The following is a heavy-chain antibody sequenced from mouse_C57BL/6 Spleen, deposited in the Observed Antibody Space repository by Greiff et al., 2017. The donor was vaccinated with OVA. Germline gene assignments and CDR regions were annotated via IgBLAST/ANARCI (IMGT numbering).Heavy chain of an antibody. CDR3: AREGITTVVARDWYFDV. V-gene: IGHV1-85*01. Sequence: VQLQQSGPELVKPGASVKLSCKASGYTFTSYDINWVKQRPGQGLEWIGWIYPRDGSTKYNEKFKGKATLTVDKSSSTAYMELHSLTSEDSAVYFCAREGITTVVARDWYFDVWGTGTTVTVSS. CDR2: IYPRDGST. J-gene: IGHJ1*03. CDR1: GYTFTSYD. D-gene: IGHD1-1*01.